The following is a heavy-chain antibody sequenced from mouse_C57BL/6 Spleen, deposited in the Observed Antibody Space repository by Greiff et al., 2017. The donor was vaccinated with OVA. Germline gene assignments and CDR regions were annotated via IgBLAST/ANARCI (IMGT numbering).Heavy chain of an antibody. CDR3: AKNGYYEGDDAFDY. J-gene: IGHJ4*01. CDR2: IWGDGST. Sequence: QVQLKESGPGLVAPSQSLSITCTVSGFSLTSYGVSWVRQPPGKGLEWLGVIWGDGSTNYHSSLISRQSMSKVNSKSQAFIKLISLQTDDTATYYCAKNGYYEGDDAFDYWGQGTSVTVSA. CDR1: GFSLTSYG. D-gene: IGHD2-3*01. V-gene: IGHV2-3*01.